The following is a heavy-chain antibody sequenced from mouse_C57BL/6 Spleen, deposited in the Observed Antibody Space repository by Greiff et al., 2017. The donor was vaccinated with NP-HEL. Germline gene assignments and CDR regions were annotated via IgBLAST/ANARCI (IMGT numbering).Heavy chain of an antibody. CDR1: GFNIKDDY. V-gene: IGHV14-4*01. J-gene: IGHJ3*01. Sequence: EVKLVESGAELVRPGASVKLSCTASGFNIKDDYMHWVKQRPEQGLEWIGWIDPENGDTEYASKFQGKATITADTSSNTAYLQLSSLTSEDTAVYYCTTTPFAYWGQGTLVTVSA. CDR2: IDPENGDT. CDR3: TTTPFAY.